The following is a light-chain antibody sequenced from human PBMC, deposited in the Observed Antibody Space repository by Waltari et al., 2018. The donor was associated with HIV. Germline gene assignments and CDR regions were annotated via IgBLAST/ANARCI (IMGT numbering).Light chain of an antibody. Sequence: SYDLTQSPSLSVAPGGTARFTCEGDQIGYRSVHWYQQKPGQAPILVIYYGTERPSGIPDRCSGSNSGNTATLAITRVEAEDEADYYCQLWDTNTYGVVFGGGTKLTVL. CDR2: YGT. J-gene: IGLJ3*02. V-gene: IGLV3-21*04. CDR1: QIGYRS. CDR3: QLWDTNTYGVV.